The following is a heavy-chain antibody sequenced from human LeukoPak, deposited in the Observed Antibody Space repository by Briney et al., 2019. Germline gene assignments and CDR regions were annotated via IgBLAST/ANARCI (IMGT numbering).Heavy chain of an antibody. CDR1: GGSISSRSYY. CDR2: IYYSGRT. Sequence: PSETLSLTCTVSGGSISSRSYYWGWIRQPPGKGLEWIGSIYYSGRTYYNPSLKSRVTISVDTSKNQFSLKLSSVTAADTAVYYCATMGIDPTWTWFDPWGQGTLVTVSS. D-gene: IGHD1-26*01. CDR3: ATMGIDPTWTWFDP. V-gene: IGHV4-39*01. J-gene: IGHJ5*02.